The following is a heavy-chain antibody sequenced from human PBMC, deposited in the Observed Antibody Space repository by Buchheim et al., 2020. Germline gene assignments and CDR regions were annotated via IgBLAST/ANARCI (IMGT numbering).Heavy chain of an antibody. CDR1: GFSLTSYA. CDR3: AKDLSVFGVASGINYNYAVDV. D-gene: IGHD3-3*01. Sequence: EVQLLESGGGLVQPGGSLRLSCAASGFSLTSYAVTWVRQPPGKGLEWVSTLSGTVNYSPFYADSVKGRFTISRDNSKNTLYLQMNSLRAEDTAVYYCAKDLSVFGVASGINYNYAVDVWGQGTT. V-gene: IGHV3-23*01. CDR2: LSGTVNYSP. J-gene: IGHJ6*02.